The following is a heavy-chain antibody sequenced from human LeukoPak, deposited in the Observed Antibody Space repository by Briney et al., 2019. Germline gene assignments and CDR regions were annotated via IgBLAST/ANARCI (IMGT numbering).Heavy chain of an antibody. D-gene: IGHD6-6*01. Sequence: SETLSLTCTVSGGSISSFFWSWIRQPPGKGLEWIGYLYYSGSTNYNPSLKSRVTISVDTSKNQFSLKLSSVTAADTAVYYCARDSIAGFDPWGQGTLVTVSS. CDR2: LYYSGST. CDR3: ARDSIAGFDP. V-gene: IGHV4-59*12. CDR1: GGSISSFF. J-gene: IGHJ5*02.